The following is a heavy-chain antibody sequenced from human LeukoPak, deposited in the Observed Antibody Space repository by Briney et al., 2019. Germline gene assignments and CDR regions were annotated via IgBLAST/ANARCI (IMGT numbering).Heavy chain of an antibody. D-gene: IGHD4-23*01. Sequence: PGGSLRLSCAASGFTFSDYWMSWTRQAPGKGLAWVANIKYDGNEEYYVDSVKGRFTISRDNAKSSLYLQSNSLRVEDTAVYYCKSGGAAPGSFDNRGQGTLVTVSP. CDR3: KSGGAAPGSFDN. J-gene: IGHJ4*02. CDR1: GFTFSDYW. V-gene: IGHV3-7*01. CDR2: IKYDGNEE.